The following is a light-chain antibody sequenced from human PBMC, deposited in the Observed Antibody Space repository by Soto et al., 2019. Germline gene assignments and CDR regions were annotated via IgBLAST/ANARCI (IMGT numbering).Light chain of an antibody. V-gene: IGLV2-23*02. CDR1: SSDVGSYNL. CDR3: CSYAGSXPWV. CDR2: EVS. Sequence: QSALTQPASVSGSPGQSIXISCTGTSSDVGSYNLVSWYQQHPGKAPKLMIYEVSKRPSGVSNRFSGSKSGNTASLTISGLQAEDEADYYCCSYAGSXPWVFGGGTKLTVL. J-gene: IGLJ3*02.